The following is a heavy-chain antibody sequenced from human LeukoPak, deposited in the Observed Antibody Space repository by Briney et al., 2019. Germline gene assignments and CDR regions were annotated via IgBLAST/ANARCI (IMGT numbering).Heavy chain of an antibody. V-gene: IGHV4-34*01. CDR2: INHSGST. CDR3: ARGSSGYRFFTY. D-gene: IGHD3-9*01. J-gene: IGHJ4*02. CDR1: GGSFSGYY. Sequence: PSETLSLTCAVYGGSFSGYYWSWIRQSPGKGLEWSGEINHSGSTNNNPSLKSRVTISVDTSKNQFSLKLSSVTAADTAVYYCARGSSGYRFFTYWGQGTLVTVSS.